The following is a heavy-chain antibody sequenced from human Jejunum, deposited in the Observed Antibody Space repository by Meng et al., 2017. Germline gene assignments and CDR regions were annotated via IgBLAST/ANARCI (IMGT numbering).Heavy chain of an antibody. CDR3: ARDPLGPAIAASGYFDP. D-gene: IGHD5-12*01. V-gene: IGHV4-4*02. CDR1: GGSISDSNW. Sequence: VQLQEPGPGLVRPSGTLSLTCAVSGGSISDSNWWSWVRQPPGKELEWIGEIYHTGSTNYNPSLKSRVTMSLDKSKNQFFLDLTSVTAADTAVYYCARDPLGPAIAASGYFDPWGQGTLVTVSS. CDR2: IYHTGST. J-gene: IGHJ5*02.